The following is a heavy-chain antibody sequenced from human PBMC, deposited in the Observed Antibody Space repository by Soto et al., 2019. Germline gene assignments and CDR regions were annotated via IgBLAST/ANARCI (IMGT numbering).Heavy chain of an antibody. Sequence: QVQLVESGGGVVQPGESLRVSCAASGFTFGSYGFHWVRQAPGKGLEWVAVIWHDGGIKYYADSVKGRFTISRDDSKDTLYLQMNSLRAEDTAVYYCVRDASTMLLGVANMDVWGTGTTVTVSS. CDR3: VRDASTMLLGVANMDV. D-gene: IGHD3-10*01. V-gene: IGHV3-33*01. CDR1: GFTFGSYG. CDR2: IWHDGGIK. J-gene: IGHJ6*03.